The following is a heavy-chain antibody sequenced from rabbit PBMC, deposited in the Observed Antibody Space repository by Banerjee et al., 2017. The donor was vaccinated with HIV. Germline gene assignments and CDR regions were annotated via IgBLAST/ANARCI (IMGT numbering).Heavy chain of an antibody. CDR2: IGTGGGST. J-gene: IGHJ6*01. CDR1: GFDLSSYYY. CDR3: ARGVSTSGRGYGL. D-gene: IGHD4-1*01. Sequence: QEQLEESGGGLVKSEGSLTLTCKASGFDLSSYYYMCWVRQAPGKGLEWIACIGTGGGSTWYASWVNGRFTIAKTSSTTVTLQMTSLTAADTSTYFCARGVSTSGRGYGLWGPGTLVTVS. V-gene: IGHV1S45*01.